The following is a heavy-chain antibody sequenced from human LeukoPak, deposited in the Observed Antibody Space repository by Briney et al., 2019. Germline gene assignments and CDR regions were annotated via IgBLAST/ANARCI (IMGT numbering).Heavy chain of an antibody. CDR3: ARVGGAPLGAFDI. V-gene: IGHV4-59*01. CDR2: TYYSGST. Sequence: SETLSLTCCVSGGSISSYYWRWIRQPPGRGLEWIGYTYYSGSTNYNPSLKSRVTISKDMSKNQFSLRLTSVTAADTAVYYCARVGGAPLGAFDIWGQGTMVTVSS. CDR1: GGSISSYY. D-gene: IGHD3-16*01. J-gene: IGHJ3*02.